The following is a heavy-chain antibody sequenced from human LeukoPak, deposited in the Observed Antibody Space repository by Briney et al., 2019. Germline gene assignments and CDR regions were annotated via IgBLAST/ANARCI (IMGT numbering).Heavy chain of an antibody. CDR1: GFTFSSYG. V-gene: IGHV3-30*02. D-gene: IGHD5-24*01. Sequence: GGSLRLSCAASGFTFSSYGMHWVRQAPGKGLEWVAFIRYDGSNKYYADSVKGRFTISRDNSKNSLYLQMNSLRAEDTAVYYCAREEYIVEMATIFDYWGQGTLVTVSS. CDR3: AREEYIVEMATIFDY. J-gene: IGHJ4*02. CDR2: IRYDGSNK.